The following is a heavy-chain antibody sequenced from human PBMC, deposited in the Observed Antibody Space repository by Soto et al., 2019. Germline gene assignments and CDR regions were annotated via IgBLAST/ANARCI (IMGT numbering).Heavy chain of an antibody. D-gene: IGHD1-26*01. CDR3: ARAGVGATVYGMDV. Sequence: PGGSLRLSCAASGFTFSSYAMHWVRQAPGKGLEWVAVISYDGSNKYYADSVKGRFTISRDNSKNTLYLQMNSLRAEDTAVYYCARAGVGATVYGMDVWGQGTTVTVSS. J-gene: IGHJ6*02. V-gene: IGHV3-30-3*01. CDR2: ISYDGSNK. CDR1: GFTFSSYA.